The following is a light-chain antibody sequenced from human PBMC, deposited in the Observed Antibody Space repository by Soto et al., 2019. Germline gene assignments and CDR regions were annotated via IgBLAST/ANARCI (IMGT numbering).Light chain of an antibody. CDR2: EVS. CDR3: SSYAGSNNFVV. J-gene: IGLJ2*01. V-gene: IGLV2-8*01. Sequence: QSALTQPPSASGSPGQSVTISCTGTSSDVGAYSSVSWYQQHPGKAPKLMIYEVSKRPSGVPDRFSGSKSGNTASLTVSGLQAEDEADYYCSSYAGSNNFVVFGGGTKVTVL. CDR1: SSDVGAYSS.